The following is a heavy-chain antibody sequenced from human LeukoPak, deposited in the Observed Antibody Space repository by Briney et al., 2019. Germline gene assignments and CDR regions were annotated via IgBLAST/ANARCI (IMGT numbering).Heavy chain of an antibody. CDR3: ARSPGVGYYYYMDV. V-gene: IGHV4-59*01. J-gene: IGHJ6*03. CDR2: VYYNSGST. CDR1: GASLINNY. Sequence: SETLSLTCTVSGASLINNYWSWIRQSPGKGLDWIGYVYYNSGSTSYSPSLNSRVTISVDTSKNQFYLKLTSVTAADTAMYYCARSPGVGYYYYMDVWGKGITVIVSS. D-gene: IGHD2-15*01.